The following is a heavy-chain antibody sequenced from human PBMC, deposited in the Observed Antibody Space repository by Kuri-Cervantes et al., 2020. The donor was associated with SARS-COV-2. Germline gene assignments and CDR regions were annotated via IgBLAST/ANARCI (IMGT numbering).Heavy chain of an antibody. CDR3: ANHRKGWELPD. Sequence: GGSLRLSCAASGFTFSSYWMSWVRQAPGKGLEWVANIKQDGSEKYYVDSVKGRFTISRDNSKNTLYLQMNSLRAEDTAVYYCANHRKGWELPDWGQGTLVTVSS. D-gene: IGHD1-26*01. J-gene: IGHJ4*02. V-gene: IGHV3-7*01. CDR2: IKQDGSEK. CDR1: GFTFSSYW.